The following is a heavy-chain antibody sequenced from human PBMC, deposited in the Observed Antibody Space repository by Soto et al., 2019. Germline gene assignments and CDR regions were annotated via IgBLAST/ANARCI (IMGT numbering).Heavy chain of an antibody. V-gene: IGHV1-3*01. D-gene: IGHD6-19*01. J-gene: IGHJ4*02. Sequence: QVQLVQSGAEVKKPGASVKVSCKASGYTFTSYAMHWVRQAPGQRLEWMGWINAGNGNTKYSQKFQGRVTITGDTSSSTAYMELSRLISQDTAVYYCARVPGIAVAEVWGQGTLLTVSS. CDR1: GYTFTSYA. CDR2: INAGNGNT. CDR3: ARVPGIAVAEV.